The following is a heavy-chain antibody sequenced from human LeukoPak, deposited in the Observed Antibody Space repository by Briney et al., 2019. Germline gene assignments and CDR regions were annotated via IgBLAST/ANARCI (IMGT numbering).Heavy chain of an antibody. CDR1: GFSSHG. Sequence: GGSLRLSCTASGFSSHGMFWVRQAPGKGLEWVTFISYDGSNKYYADSVKGRFTISRDNSKNTLYLQMNSLRAEDTAVYYCAKEIDFSGYYYDSSGPNGAFDIWGQGTMVTVSS. CDR3: AKEIDFSGYYYDSSGPNGAFDI. D-gene: IGHD3-22*01. J-gene: IGHJ3*02. V-gene: IGHV3-30*02. CDR2: ISYDGSNK.